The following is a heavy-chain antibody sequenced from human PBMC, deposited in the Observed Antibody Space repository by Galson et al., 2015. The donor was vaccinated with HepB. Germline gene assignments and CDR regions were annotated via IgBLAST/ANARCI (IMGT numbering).Heavy chain of an antibody. V-gene: IGHV5-10-1*01. CDR1: GYSFTSYW. Sequence: QSGAEVKKPGESLRISCKGSGYSFTSYWISWVRQMPGKGLEWMGRIDPSDSYTNYSPSFQGHVTISADKSISTAYLQWSSLKASDTAMYYCARHEPRITMVRGVITYPGYWGQGTLVTVSS. CDR3: ARHEPRITMVRGVITYPGY. CDR2: IDPSDSYT. J-gene: IGHJ4*02. D-gene: IGHD3-10*01.